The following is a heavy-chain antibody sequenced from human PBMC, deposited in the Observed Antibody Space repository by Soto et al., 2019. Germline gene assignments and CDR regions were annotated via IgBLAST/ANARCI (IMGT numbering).Heavy chain of an antibody. J-gene: IGHJ3*02. V-gene: IGHV4-59*01. D-gene: IGHD3-10*01. Sequence: SETLSLTCTVSGGSISSYYWSWIRQPPGKGLERIGYIYYSGSTNYNPSLKSRVTISVDTSKNQFSLKLSSVTAADTAVYYCSRITMVRGVIITHPNDAFDIWGQGTMVTVSS. CDR1: GGSISSYY. CDR2: IYYSGST. CDR3: SRITMVRGVIITHPNDAFDI.